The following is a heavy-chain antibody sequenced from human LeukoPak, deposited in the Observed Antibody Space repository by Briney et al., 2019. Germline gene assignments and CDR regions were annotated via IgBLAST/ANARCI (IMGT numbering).Heavy chain of an antibody. CDR2: ISGNGDST. D-gene: IGHD3-16*01. V-gene: IGHV3-64*01. CDR3: GGGGRAGVSFKGDY. J-gene: IGHJ4*02. CDR1: GFTFSSYA. Sequence: GGSLRLSCAASGFTFSSYALHWVRQAPGKGLEYVSAISGNGDSTYYVKSVQGRFTISRDNSKNTLYLQMGSLRVEDMAVYYCGGGGRAGVSFKGDYWGQGTLVAVSS.